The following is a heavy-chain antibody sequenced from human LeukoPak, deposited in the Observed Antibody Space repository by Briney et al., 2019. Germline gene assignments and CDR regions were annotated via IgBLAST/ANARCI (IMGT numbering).Heavy chain of an antibody. CDR2: INPNSGGT. Sequence: ASVKVSCKASGYTFTGYYMHWVRQAPGQGLEWMGWINPNSGGTKNAQKFQGRVTMTWDTSISTAYMEVSRLRSDDTAVYYCASVLAAAGSFEGDFWGQGTLVTVSS. J-gene: IGHJ4*02. CDR3: ASVLAAAGSFEGDF. CDR1: GYTFTGYY. V-gene: IGHV1-2*02. D-gene: IGHD6-13*01.